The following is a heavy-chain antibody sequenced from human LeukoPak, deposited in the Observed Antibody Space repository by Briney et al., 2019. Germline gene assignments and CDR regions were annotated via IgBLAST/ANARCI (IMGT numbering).Heavy chain of an antibody. V-gene: IGHV3-23*01. CDR2: ISDFGGTT. CDR3: ARGTLGYCSGGSCPHHDTFDI. CDR1: GFTFSNYG. Sequence: GGSLRLSCAVSGFTFSNYGMSWVRQAPGKGLEWVSAISDFGGTTYYAASVRGRFTISRDNSKNTMFLQMDTLRAEDTAVYYCARGTLGYCSGGSCPHHDTFDIWGQGTMVTVSS. D-gene: IGHD2-15*01. J-gene: IGHJ3*02.